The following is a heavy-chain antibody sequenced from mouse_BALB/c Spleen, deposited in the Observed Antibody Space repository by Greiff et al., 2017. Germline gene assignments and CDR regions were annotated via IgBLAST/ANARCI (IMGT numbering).Heavy chain of an antibody. V-gene: IGHV10-1*02. D-gene: IGHD2-4*01. CDR2: IRSKSNNYAT. J-gene: IGHJ4*01. CDR1: GFTFNTYA. Sequence: EVQLVESGGGLVQPKGSLKLSCAASGFTFNTYAMNWVRQAPGKGLEWVARIRSKSNNYATYYADSVKDRFTISRDDSQSMLYLQMNNLKTEDTAMYYCVMITKHYYAMDYWGQGTSVTVSS. CDR3: VMITKHYYAMDY.